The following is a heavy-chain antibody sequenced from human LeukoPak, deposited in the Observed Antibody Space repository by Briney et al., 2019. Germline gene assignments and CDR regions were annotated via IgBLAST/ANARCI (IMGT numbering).Heavy chain of an antibody. CDR2: MNPNSGNT. D-gene: IGHD3-22*01. Sequence: ASVKVSCKASRYTFTRYDINWVRQAPGRGLEWMGWMNPNSGNTGYAQKFQGRVTMTRNTSISTAYMELSSLRSEDTAVYYCASQGGSGYSNWGQGTLVTVSS. CDR3: ASQGGSGYSN. J-gene: IGHJ4*02. V-gene: IGHV1-8*01. CDR1: RYTFTRYD.